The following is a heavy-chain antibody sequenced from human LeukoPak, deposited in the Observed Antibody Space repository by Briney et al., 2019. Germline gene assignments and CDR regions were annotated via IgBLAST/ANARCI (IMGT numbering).Heavy chain of an antibody. V-gene: IGHV3-74*01. CDR2: INSDGSST. CDR1: GFTFSSYW. D-gene: IGHD5-18*01. J-gene: IGHJ4*02. Sequence: PGGSLRLSCAASGFTFSSYWMHWVRQAPGKGLVWVSRINSDGSSTSYADSVKGRFTISRDNSKNTLYLQMNSLRAEDTAVYYCAKHIRTVDTAMDDYWGQGTLVTVSS. CDR3: AKHIRTVDTAMDDY.